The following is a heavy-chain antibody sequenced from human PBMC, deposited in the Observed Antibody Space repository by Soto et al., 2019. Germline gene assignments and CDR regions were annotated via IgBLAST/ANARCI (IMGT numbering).Heavy chain of an antibody. CDR3: ARDHVGYSSGWWYGMDV. V-gene: IGHV3-33*01. Sequence: QVQLVESGGGVVQPGRSLRLSCAASGFTFSSYGMHWVRQAPGKGLEWVAVIWCDGSNKYYADSVKGRFTISRDNSKNTLYLLMNSLRAEDTAVYYCARDHVGYSSGWWYGMDVWGQGTTVTVSS. CDR2: IWCDGSNK. J-gene: IGHJ6*02. D-gene: IGHD6-19*01. CDR1: GFTFSSYG.